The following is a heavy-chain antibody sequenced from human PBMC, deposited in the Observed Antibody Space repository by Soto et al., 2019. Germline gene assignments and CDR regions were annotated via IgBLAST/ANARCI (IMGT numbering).Heavy chain of an antibody. Sequence: QVQLVESGGGVVQPGRSLRLSCAASGFTFSSYAMHWVHQAPGMGLEWVAVISYDGSSKYYADSVKGRFTISRDNSKNTLYLQMNSLRAEDTAVYYCARDYYRFNSGYGFSMDVWGQGTTVTVSS. CDR3: ARDYYRFNSGYGFSMDV. V-gene: IGHV3-30-3*01. CDR2: ISYDGSSK. D-gene: IGHD5-12*01. J-gene: IGHJ6*02. CDR1: GFTFSSYA.